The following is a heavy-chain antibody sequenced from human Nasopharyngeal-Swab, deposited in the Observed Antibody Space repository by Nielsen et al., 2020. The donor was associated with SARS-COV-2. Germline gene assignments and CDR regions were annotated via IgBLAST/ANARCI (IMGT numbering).Heavy chain of an antibody. Sequence: ASVKVSCKASGYTFTSYYMHWVRQAPGQGLEWMGIINPSGGSTSNAQKFQGRVTMTRDTSTSTVYMELSSLRSEDTAVYYCARGSLRFLEWSYYYYYMDVWGKGTTVTVSS. CDR2: INPSGGST. V-gene: IGHV1-46*01. D-gene: IGHD3-3*01. J-gene: IGHJ6*03. CDR1: GYTFTSYY. CDR3: ARGSLRFLEWSYYYYYMDV.